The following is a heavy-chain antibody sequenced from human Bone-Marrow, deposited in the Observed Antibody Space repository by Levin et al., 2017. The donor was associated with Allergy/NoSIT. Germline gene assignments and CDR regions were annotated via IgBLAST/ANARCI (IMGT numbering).Heavy chain of an antibody. CDR2: IRNSDGST. CDR3: ARCLPAADISLFDH. CDR1: GFIFSNHG. V-gene: IGHV3-23*01. J-gene: IGHJ5*02. Sequence: GASVKDSCAASGFIFSNHGMAWVRQSPGKGLEWVSSIRNSDGSTFYADSLRGRFTISRDTSTNTLHLQMNSLTAEDTATYFCARCLPAADISLFDHWGQGSLVTVSS. D-gene: IGHD6-25*01.